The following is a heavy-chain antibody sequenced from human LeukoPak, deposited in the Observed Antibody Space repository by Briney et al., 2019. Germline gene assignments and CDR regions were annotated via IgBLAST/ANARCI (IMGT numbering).Heavy chain of an antibody. CDR2: ISYDGSNK. D-gene: IGHD7-27*01. J-gene: IGHJ4*02. Sequence: GSLRLSCAATGFTFSSYGMYWVRQAPGKGLDRLALISYDGSNKNYADSVKGRFTISRDNSKNTLYLQMSSLRAEDTAAYYCAKDGATWRDPGAYWGQGTLVTVSS. CDR1: GFTFSSYG. V-gene: IGHV3-30*18. CDR3: AKDGATWRDPGAY.